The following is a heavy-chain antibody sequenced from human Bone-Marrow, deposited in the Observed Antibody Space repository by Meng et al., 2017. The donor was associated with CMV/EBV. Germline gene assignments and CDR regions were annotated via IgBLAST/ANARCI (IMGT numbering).Heavy chain of an antibody. V-gene: IGHV6-1*01. J-gene: IGHJ1*01. CDR3: ARGYQRKLSIVGARRPRPGEYFQH. D-gene: IGHD1-26*01. Sequence: SETLSLTCAISGDSVSSNSAAWNWIRQSPSRGLEWLGRTYYRSKWYNDYAVSVKSRITINPDTSKNQFSLQLNSVTPEDTAVYYCARGYQRKLSIVGARRPRPGEYFQHWGQGTLVTVSS. CDR2: TYYRSKWYN. CDR1: GDSVSSNSAA.